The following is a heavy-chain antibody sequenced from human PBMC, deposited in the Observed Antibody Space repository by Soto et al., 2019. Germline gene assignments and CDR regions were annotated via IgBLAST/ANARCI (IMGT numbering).Heavy chain of an antibody. CDR2: INPYSGGA. V-gene: IGHV1-2*02. CDR1: GYTFTGYC. Sequence: GASVKVSCKASGYTFTGYCMHCVRQAPGQGLEWMGWINPYSGGADYAQSFQGRVTMTRDTSISTVYMELSRLRFDDTAVYYCARVIRGAYYNSPLDTWGQGTVVTVS. D-gene: IGHD3-10*01. J-gene: IGHJ5*02. CDR3: ARVIRGAYYNSPLDT.